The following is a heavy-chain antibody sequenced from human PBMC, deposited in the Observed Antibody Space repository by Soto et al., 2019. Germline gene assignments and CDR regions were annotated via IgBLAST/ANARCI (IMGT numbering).Heavy chain of an antibody. CDR3: ARALQNYGTTPSGY. Sequence: LSLTCSVSGDSINNYYWSWIRQPPGKGLEWVAVIWYDGSNKYYADSVKGRFTISRDNSKNTLYLQMNSLRAEDTAVYYCARALQNYGTTPSGYWGQGTLVTVSS. V-gene: IGHV3-33*08. CDR1: GDSINNYY. CDR2: IWYDGSNK. D-gene: IGHD4-17*01. J-gene: IGHJ4*02.